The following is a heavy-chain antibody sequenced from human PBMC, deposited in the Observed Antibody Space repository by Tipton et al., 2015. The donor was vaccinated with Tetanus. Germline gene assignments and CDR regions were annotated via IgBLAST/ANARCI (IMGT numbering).Heavy chain of an antibody. Sequence: TLSLTCAVYGGSFSGYYWSWIRQPPGKGLEWIGEINHSGSTNYNPSLKSRVTISVDTSKNQFSLKLSSVTAADTAVYYCARGRNYGGWFDSWGQGTLVTVSS. J-gene: IGHJ5*01. CDR3: ARGRNYGGWFDS. V-gene: IGHV4-34*01. CDR2: INHSGST. D-gene: IGHD4-23*01. CDR1: GGSFSGYY.